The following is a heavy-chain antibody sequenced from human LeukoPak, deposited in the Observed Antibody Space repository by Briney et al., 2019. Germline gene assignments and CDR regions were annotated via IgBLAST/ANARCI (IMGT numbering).Heavy chain of an antibody. CDR3: ARDQSPTDGSLY. CDR2: ISSSSSYI. CDR1: GFTFSSYS. Sequence: GGSLRLSCAASGFTFSSYSMNWVRQAPGKGLEWVSSISSSSSYIYYADSVKGRFTISRDNAKNSLYLQMNSLRAEDTAVYYCARDQSPTDGSLYWGQGTLVTVSS. V-gene: IGHV3-21*01. D-gene: IGHD1-26*01. J-gene: IGHJ4*02.